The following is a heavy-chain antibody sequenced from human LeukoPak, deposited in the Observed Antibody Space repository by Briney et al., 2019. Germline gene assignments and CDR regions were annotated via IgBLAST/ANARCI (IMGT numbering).Heavy chain of an antibody. CDR3: ARDLRDIVVVPAASPAFDI. V-gene: IGHV4-4*07. CDR2: IYTSGST. CDR1: GRSISSYY. D-gene: IGHD2-2*01. Sequence: PSETLSLTCTVSGRSISSYYWSWLRQPAGKGLEWIGRIYTSGSTNYNPSLKSRVTMSVGTSKNQFSLNLSSVTAADTAVYYCARDLRDIVVVPAASPAFDIWGQGTLVTVSS. J-gene: IGHJ3*02.